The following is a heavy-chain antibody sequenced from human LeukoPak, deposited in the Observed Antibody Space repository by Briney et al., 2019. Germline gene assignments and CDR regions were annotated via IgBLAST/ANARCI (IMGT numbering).Heavy chain of an antibody. CDR2: INPNSGGT. Sequence: APVKVSCKASGYTFTGYYMHWVRQAPGQGLEWMGRINPNSGGTNYAQKFQGRVTMTRDTSISTAYMELSRLRSDDTAVYYCARSYYDSWSAYLHWGQGALVTVSS. CDR1: GYTFTGYY. CDR3: ARSYYDSWSAYLH. D-gene: IGHD3-3*01. J-gene: IGHJ4*02. V-gene: IGHV1-2*06.